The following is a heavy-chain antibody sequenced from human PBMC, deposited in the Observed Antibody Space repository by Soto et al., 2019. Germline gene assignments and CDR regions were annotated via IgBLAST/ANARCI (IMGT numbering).Heavy chain of an antibody. V-gene: IGHV3-7*01. D-gene: IGHD3-9*01. J-gene: IGHJ5*02. CDR3: ARDILESPAFLKAPEDWFDPWGQAWFDP. Sequence: GGSLRLSCAASGFTFSSYWMSWVRQAPGKGLEWVANIKQDGSEKYYVDSVKGRFTISRDNAKNSLYLQMNSLRAEDTAVYYCARDILESPAFLKAPEDWFDPWGQAWFDPWGQGTLVTVSS. CDR1: GFTFSSYW. CDR2: IKQDGSEK.